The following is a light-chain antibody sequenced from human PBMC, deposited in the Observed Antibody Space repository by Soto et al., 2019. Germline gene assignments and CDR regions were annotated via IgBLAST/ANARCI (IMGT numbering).Light chain of an antibody. CDR1: QSISSY. V-gene: IGKV1-39*01. Sequence: DIQMTQSPSSLSASVGDRVTITCRASQSISSYLNWYQHKPGKAPKLLIYGASSLQSGVPSRFSGSGSGTDFTLTISSLQPEDFATYYCQESYSTPPVTFGQGTKVEIK. J-gene: IGKJ1*01. CDR2: GAS. CDR3: QESYSTPPVT.